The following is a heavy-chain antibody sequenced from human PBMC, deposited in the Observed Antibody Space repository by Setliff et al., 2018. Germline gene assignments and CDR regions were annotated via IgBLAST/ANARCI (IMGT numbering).Heavy chain of an antibody. CDR1: GYSISSGYY. CDR3: ATLTGDRGVDY. CDR2: IYHSGST. J-gene: IGHJ4*02. V-gene: IGHV4-38-2*01. Sequence: PSETLSLTCAVSGYSISSGYYWGWIRQPPGKGLEWIGSIYHSGSTYYNPSLKSRVTMSVDTSKNQFSLNLNSVTAADTAVYYCATLTGDRGVDYWGQGRLVTVSS. D-gene: IGHD7-27*01.